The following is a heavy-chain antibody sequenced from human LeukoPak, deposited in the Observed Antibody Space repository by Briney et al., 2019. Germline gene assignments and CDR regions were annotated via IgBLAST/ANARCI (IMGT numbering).Heavy chain of an antibody. CDR1: GFTFSSYS. V-gene: IGHV3-48*01. Sequence: GGSLRLSCAASGFTFSSYSMNWVRQAPGKGLERVSYISSSSSTIYYADSVKGRFTISRDNAKNSLYLQMNSLRAEDTAVYYCARVGYYDSSGYLINWGQGTLVTVSS. CDR3: ARVGYYDSSGYLIN. CDR2: ISSSSSTI. D-gene: IGHD3-22*01. J-gene: IGHJ4*02.